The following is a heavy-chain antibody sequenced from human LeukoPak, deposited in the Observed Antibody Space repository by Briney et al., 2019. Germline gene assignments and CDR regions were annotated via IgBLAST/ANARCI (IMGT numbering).Heavy chain of an antibody. CDR2: INPSGGST. Sequence: ASVKVSCKASGYTFTSYYMHWVRQAPGQGLEWMGIINPSGGSTSYAQKFQGRVTMTRDMSTSTVYMELSSLRSEDTAVYYCARDRYCGGDCYYYYYYYMDVWGKGTTVTVSS. CDR1: GYTFTSYY. CDR3: ARDRYCGGDCYYYYYYYMDV. J-gene: IGHJ6*03. V-gene: IGHV1-46*01. D-gene: IGHD2-21*02.